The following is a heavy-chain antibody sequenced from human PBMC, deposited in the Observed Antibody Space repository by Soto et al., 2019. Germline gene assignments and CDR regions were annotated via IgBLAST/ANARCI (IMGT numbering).Heavy chain of an antibody. Sequence: TSETLSLTCAVFGGSFSDHYWSRIRQPPGKGLEWIGEINHSGSTNYNPSLKSRVTISVDTSKNQFSLKLSSVTAADTAVYYCARVPYYDILTGDDAFGIWGQGTMVTVSS. J-gene: IGHJ3*02. D-gene: IGHD3-9*01. CDR3: ARVPYYDILTGDDAFGI. CDR2: INHSGST. V-gene: IGHV4-34*01. CDR1: GGSFSDHY.